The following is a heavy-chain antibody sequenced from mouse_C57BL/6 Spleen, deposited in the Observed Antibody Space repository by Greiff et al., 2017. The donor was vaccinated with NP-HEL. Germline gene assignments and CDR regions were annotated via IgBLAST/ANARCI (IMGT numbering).Heavy chain of an antibody. D-gene: IGHD1-1*01. V-gene: IGHV1-80*01. CDR2: IYPGDGDT. CDR3: ARSIGDYYGSSYNFDY. J-gene: IGHJ2*01. CDR1: GYAFSSYW. Sequence: QVQLQQSGAELVKPGASVKISCKASGYAFSSYWMNWVKQRPGKGLEWIGQIYPGDGDTNYNGKFKGKATLTADKSSSTAYMQLSSLTSEDSAVYFCARSIGDYYGSSYNFDYWGQGTTLTVSS.